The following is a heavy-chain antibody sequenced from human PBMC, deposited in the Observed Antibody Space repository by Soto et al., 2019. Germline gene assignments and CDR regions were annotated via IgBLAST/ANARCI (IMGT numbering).Heavy chain of an antibody. CDR2: ISSSSSTI. D-gene: IGHD2-21*02. CDR1: GFTFSSYS. CDR3: ARIGPYCGGDCYPDFDF. Sequence: GGSLRLSCAASGFTFSSYSMNWVRQAPGKGLEWVSYISSSSSTIYYADSVKGRFTISRVNSKNTMYLQMSNLRAEDTAVYFCARIGPYCGGDCYPDFDFWGLGTPVTVSS. V-gene: IGHV3-48*01. J-gene: IGHJ4*02.